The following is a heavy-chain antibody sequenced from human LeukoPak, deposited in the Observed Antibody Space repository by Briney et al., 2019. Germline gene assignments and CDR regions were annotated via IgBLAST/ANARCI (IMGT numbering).Heavy chain of an antibody. CDR3: ARVGDHFHWYLDL. V-gene: IGHV3-53*01. CDR2: LYSGSST. CDR1: GFTVSTNY. Sequence: PGGSLRLSCAASGFTVSTNYMNWVRQAPGKGLEWVSILYSGSSTYYADSVEGRFIVSRDSSKNTLSLQRNDLRAEDTAVYYCARVGDHFHWYLDLWGRGTMVTVSS. D-gene: IGHD3-3*02. J-gene: IGHJ2*01.